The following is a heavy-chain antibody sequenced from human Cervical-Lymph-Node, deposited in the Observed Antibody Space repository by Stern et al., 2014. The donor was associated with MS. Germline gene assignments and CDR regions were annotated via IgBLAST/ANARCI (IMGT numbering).Heavy chain of an antibody. CDR3: ARIAAAGTAGYFDF. Sequence: ESGPVLVKPTETLTLTCTVSGFSLSNARMGVSWIRQPPGKALEWLAHIFSNDKKSYSTSLKSRLSISKDTSKSQVVLTMTNMDPVDTATYYCARIAAAGTAGYFDFWGQGTLVTVSS. D-gene: IGHD1-1*01. V-gene: IGHV2-26*01. CDR2: IFSNDKK. CDR1: GFSLSNARMG. J-gene: IGHJ4*02.